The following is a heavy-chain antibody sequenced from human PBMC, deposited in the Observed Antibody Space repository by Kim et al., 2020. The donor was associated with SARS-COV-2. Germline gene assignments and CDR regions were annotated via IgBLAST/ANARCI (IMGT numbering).Heavy chain of an antibody. V-gene: IGHV1-18*01. CDR3: ARVSASKAYYYYGMDV. Sequence: ASVKVSCKASGYTFTSYGISWVRQAPGQGLEWMGWISAYNGNTNYAQKLQGRVTMTTDTSTSTAYMELRSLRSDDTAVYYCARVSASKAYYYYGMDVWGQGTTVTVSS. CDR1: GYTFTSYG. J-gene: IGHJ6*02. CDR2: ISAYNGNT.